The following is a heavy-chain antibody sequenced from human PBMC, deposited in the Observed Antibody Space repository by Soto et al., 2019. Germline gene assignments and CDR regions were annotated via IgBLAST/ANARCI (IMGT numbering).Heavy chain of an antibody. CDR1: GGSISSSSYY. V-gene: IGHV4-39*01. Sequence: SETLSLTCTVSGGSISSSSYYWGWIRQPPGKGLEWIGSIYYSGSTYYNPSLKSRATISVDTSKNQFSLKLSSVTAEDTAVYYCARNTPSYYDFWRGYYNQTLFDYWGKGTRVTVS. J-gene: IGHJ4*02. CDR3: ARNTPSYYDFWRGYYNQTLFDY. D-gene: IGHD3-3*01. CDR2: IYYSGST.